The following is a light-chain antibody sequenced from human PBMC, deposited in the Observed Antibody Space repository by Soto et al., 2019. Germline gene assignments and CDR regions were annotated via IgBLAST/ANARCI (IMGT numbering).Light chain of an antibody. CDR1: SSDVGGYNY. J-gene: IGLJ1*01. Sequence: QSALTQPDSVAGSPGQSITISCTGTSSDVGGYNYVSWYQHHLGKAPKLIMYDVSTRPSGVSIRFSGSKSDNTAALTISGLQPEAAADYHCSSYTTSKNPQIVFGPGTKVTVL. CDR2: DVS. V-gene: IGLV2-14*03. CDR3: SSYTTSKNPQIV.